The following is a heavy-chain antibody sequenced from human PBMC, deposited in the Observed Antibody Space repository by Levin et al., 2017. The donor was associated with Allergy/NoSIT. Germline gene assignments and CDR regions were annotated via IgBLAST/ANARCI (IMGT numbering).Heavy chain of an antibody. V-gene: IGHV4-61*02. CDR2: IYTSGNT. CDR3: ARMTSYYYYYYYMDV. J-gene: IGHJ6*03. CDR1: GGSISSAGYY. Sequence: SETLSLTCTVSGGSISSAGYYWSWIRQPAGKGLEWIGRIYTSGNTNYNPSLKSRVTISVDTSKNQFSLKLSSMTAADTAVYYCARMTSYYYYYYYMDVWGKGTTVTVSS. D-gene: IGHD2-2*01.